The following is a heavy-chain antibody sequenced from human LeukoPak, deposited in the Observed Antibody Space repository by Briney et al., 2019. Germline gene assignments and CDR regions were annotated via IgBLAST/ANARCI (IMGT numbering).Heavy chain of an antibody. CDR3: AKEILKPYSSNSLDY. CDR2: ISSSGSTI. CDR1: GFTFSDYY. V-gene: IGHV3-11*01. Sequence: GGSLRLSCAASGFTFSDYYMSWIRQAPGKGLEWVSYISSSGSTIYYADSVKGRFTISRDNSKNTLYLQMNSLRAEDTAVYYCAKEILKPYSSNSLDYWGQGTLVTVSS. D-gene: IGHD6-13*01. J-gene: IGHJ4*02.